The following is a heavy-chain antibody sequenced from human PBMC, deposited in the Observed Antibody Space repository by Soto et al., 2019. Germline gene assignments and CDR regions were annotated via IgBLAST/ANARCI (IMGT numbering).Heavy chain of an antibody. D-gene: IGHD2-21*01. CDR3: AKDVVAFPSEGIDY. Sequence: GASVKVSCKASGYTFTSYDINWVRQATGQGLEWMGWMNPNSGNTGYAQKFQGRVTMTRNTSISTAYMELSSLRSEDTAVYYCAKDVVAFPSEGIDYWGQGTLVTVSS. V-gene: IGHV1-8*01. CDR2: MNPNSGNT. CDR1: GYTFTSYD. J-gene: IGHJ4*02.